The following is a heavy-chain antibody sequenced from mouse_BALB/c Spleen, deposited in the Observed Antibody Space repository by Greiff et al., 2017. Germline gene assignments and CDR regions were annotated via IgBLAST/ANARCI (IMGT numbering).Heavy chain of an antibody. V-gene: IGHV7-3*02. CDR1: GFTFTDYY. CDR3: ARARAWLRHYWYFDV. CDR2: IRNKANGYTT. Sequence: EVQLVESGGGLVQPGGSLRLSCATSGFTFTDYYMSWVRQPPGKALEWLGFIRNKANGYTTEYSASVKGRFTISRDNSQSILYLQMNTLRAEDSATYYCARARAWLRHYWYFDVWGAGTTVTVSS. D-gene: IGHD2-2*01. J-gene: IGHJ1*01.